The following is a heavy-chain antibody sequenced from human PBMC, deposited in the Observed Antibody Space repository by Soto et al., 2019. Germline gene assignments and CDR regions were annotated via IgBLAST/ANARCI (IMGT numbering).Heavy chain of an antibody. CDR2: IYYSGST. CDR1: GGSISSSSYY. J-gene: IGHJ4*02. D-gene: IGHD3-22*01. CDR3: ASNGAESSGELN. V-gene: IGHV4-39*01. Sequence: SETLSLTCTVSGGSISSSSYYWGWIRQPPGKGLEWIGSIYYSGSTYYNPSLKSRVTISVDTSKNQFSLKLSSVTAADTAVYYCASNGAESSGELNWGQGTLVTVSS.